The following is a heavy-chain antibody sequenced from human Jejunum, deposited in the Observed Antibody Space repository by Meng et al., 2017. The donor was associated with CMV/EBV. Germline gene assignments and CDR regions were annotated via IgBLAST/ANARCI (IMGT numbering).Heavy chain of an antibody. CDR2: IWYHGNDK. CDR3: AKNRVIFGVSKAYYGLDA. J-gene: IGHJ6*02. CDR1: NYH. V-gene: IGHV3-33*06. Sequence: NYHMHGVRQAPGKGLEWVAIIWYHGNDKYYADSVTGRFTISRDNSKNTLYLEMSSLRAEDTAVYYCAKNRVIFGVSKAYYGLDAWGQGTTVTVSS. D-gene: IGHD3-3*01.